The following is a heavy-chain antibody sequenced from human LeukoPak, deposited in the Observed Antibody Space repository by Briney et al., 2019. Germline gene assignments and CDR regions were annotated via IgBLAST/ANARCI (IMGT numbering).Heavy chain of an antibody. J-gene: IGHJ3*02. CDR1: GGSISSGGYY. D-gene: IGHD3-22*01. CDR3: ARGTYYYDSSGYYAFDI. Sequence: PSETLSLTCTVSGGSISSGGYYWSWIRQHPGKGLEWIGYIYYSGSTYYNPSLKSRVTISVDTSKNQFSLKLSSVTAADTAVYYCARGTYYYDSSGYYAFDIWGQGTMVTVSS. CDR2: IYYSGST. V-gene: IGHV4-31*03.